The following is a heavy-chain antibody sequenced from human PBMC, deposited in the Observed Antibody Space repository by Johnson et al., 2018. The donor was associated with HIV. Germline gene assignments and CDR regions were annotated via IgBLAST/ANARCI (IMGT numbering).Heavy chain of an antibody. CDR1: GFTFSSYA. Sequence: VQLVESGGGLGQPGGSLRLSYAASGFTFSSYAMHWVRQAPGKGLEWVSVIYSGGSTYYADSVKGRFTISRDNSKNTLYLQMNSLRAEDTALYYCARVWSGSYYSNAFDIWGQGTMVTVSS. J-gene: IGHJ3*02. CDR2: IYSGGST. CDR3: ARVWSGSYYSNAFDI. D-gene: IGHD1-26*01. V-gene: IGHV3-66*01.